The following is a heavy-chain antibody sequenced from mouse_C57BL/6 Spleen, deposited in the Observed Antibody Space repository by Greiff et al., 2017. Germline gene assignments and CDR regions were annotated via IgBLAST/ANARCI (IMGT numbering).Heavy chain of an antibody. CDR3: ARDRGHRYFDY. D-gene: IGHD6-1*01. CDR2: ISYAGSN. CDR1: GYSITSGYY. J-gene: IGHJ2*01. Sequence: DVKLQESGPGLVKPSQSLSLTCSVTGYSITSGYYWNWIRQFPGNKLEWMGYISYAGSNNYNPSLKNRISITRDTSKNQFFLKLNSVTTEDTATYYCARDRGHRYFDYWGQGTTLTVSS. V-gene: IGHV3-6*01.